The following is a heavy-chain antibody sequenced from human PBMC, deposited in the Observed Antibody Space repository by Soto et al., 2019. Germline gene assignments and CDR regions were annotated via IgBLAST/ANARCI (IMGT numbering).Heavy chain of an antibody. D-gene: IGHD3-3*01. Sequence: PAGSLRLSSAGSGFTFYRHVMTWSRQAPGKGLEWVANIKEDGSEIYYVDSVKGRFTISRDNAKNSVYLQMNSLRAEDTALYYCAKIFRYYDFWSGLPLMDVWGQGTTVTV. J-gene: IGHJ6*02. V-gene: IGHV3-7*01. CDR1: GFTFYRHV. CDR3: AKIFRYYDFWSGLPLMDV. CDR2: IKEDGSEI.